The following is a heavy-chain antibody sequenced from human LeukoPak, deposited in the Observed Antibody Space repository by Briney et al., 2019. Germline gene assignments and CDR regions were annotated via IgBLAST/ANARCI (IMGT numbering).Heavy chain of an antibody. J-gene: IGHJ4*02. CDR2: IYYSGST. D-gene: IGHD4-11*01. Sequence: SETLSLTCTVSGGSISSYYWSWIRQPPGKGLEWIGYIYYSGSTNYNPSLKSRVTISVDTSKNQFSLKLSSVTAADTAVYYRARIHSTVVGFDYWGQGTLVTVSS. V-gene: IGHV4-59*01. CDR3: ARIHSTVVGFDY. CDR1: GGSISSYY.